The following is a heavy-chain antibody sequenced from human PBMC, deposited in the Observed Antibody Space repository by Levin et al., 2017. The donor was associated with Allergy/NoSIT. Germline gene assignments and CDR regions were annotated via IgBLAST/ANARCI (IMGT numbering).Heavy chain of an antibody. D-gene: IGHD4-17*01. V-gene: IGHV4-34*01. CDR2: ISHRGST. CDR3: AVFSLRYGTFEI. Sequence: PGGSLRLSCAVSGGSFGGYYWSRLRQPPGKGPEWIGEISHRGSTTYNPSLKSRVSISVDTSRNQFSVNLNSVTAADTAVYYCAVFSLRYGTFEIWGRGTMVTVSS. J-gene: IGHJ3*02. CDR1: GGSFGGYY.